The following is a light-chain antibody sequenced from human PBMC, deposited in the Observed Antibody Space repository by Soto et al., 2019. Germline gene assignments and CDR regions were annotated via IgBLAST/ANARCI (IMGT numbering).Light chain of an antibody. CDR3: LLFYDGVAV. CDR1: TGDVTNGRW. V-gene: IGLV7-46*01. J-gene: IGLJ7*01. CDR2: DTS. Sequence: QAVVTQEPSLTVSPGGTVTLTCGSSTGDVTNGRWPYWFQQRPGQVPRTLIHDTSNKHPWTPARFSGSLLGGKAALTLSGAQPEDEAVYYCLLFYDGVAVFGGGTQLTSS.